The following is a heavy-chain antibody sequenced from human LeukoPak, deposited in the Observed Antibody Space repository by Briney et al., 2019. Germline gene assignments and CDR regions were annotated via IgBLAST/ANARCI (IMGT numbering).Heavy chain of an antibody. CDR2: IRSQSDDGTA. CDR1: RFTFSDAW. CDR3: TTGYGTIDF. Sequence: GGSLRLSCAVSRFTFSDAWMAWVRQAPGTGLEHVGRIRSQSDDGTADYAAPVKDRFTISRDDSNNMVYLYMNNLKIEDTAMYYCTTGYGTIDFWGQGTLVAVSS. D-gene: IGHD2-8*01. J-gene: IGHJ4*02. V-gene: IGHV3-15*01.